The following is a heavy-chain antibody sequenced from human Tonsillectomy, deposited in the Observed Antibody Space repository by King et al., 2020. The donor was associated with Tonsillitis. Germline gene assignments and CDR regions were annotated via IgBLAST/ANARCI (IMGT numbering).Heavy chain of an antibody. CDR1: GFTFDDHA. J-gene: IGHJ4*02. D-gene: IGHD6-13*01. CDR2: INWDGSST. Sequence: VQLVESGGVVVQPGGSLRLSCAASGFTFDDHAMHWVRQAPGKGLEGGCIINWDGSSTYYADSVKGRFTVSRDDSRNSLYLQMNSLTAEDTAVYYCVKAHRRTAAGEPFFDYCGEGSLVAVSS. V-gene: IGHV3-43D*03. CDR3: VKAHRRTAAGEPFFDY.